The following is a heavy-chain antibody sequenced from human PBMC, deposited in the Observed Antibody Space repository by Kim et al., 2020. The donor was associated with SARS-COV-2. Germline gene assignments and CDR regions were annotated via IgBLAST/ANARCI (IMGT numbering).Heavy chain of an antibody. V-gene: IGHV3-30*01. Sequence: KYSADSVKGRFTISRDNSKNTLYLQMNSLRAEDTAVYYCARDFLFGAFDIWGQGKMVTVSS. J-gene: IGHJ3*02. D-gene: IGHD2-21*01. CDR2: K. CDR3: ARDFLFGAFDI.